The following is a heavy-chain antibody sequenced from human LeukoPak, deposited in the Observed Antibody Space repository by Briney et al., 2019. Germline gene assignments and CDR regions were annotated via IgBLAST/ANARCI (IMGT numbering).Heavy chain of an antibody. CDR2: DFYNGNT. Sequence: SETLSLTCTVSGGSINTKAHYWACIRQTPGKGLEWIGSDFYNGNTYYNPSLKSRVAISVDTSKNQFSLRLSSVTAADTAVYYCAKHGEDSTGYYADFFDHCGQGTLITVSS. D-gene: IGHD3-22*01. V-gene: IGHV4-39*01. J-gene: IGHJ4*02. CDR3: AKHGEDSTGYYADFFDH. CDR1: GGSINTKAHY.